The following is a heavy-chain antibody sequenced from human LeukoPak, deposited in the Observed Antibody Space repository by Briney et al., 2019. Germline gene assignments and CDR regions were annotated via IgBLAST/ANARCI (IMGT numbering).Heavy chain of an antibody. Sequence: SVTVSCTASGGTFSSYAISWVRQAPGQGLEWMGGIIPIFGTANYAQKFQGRVTITADESTSTAYMELSSLRSEDTAVYYCARESSSGSVFFDYWGQGTLVTVPS. V-gene: IGHV1-69*01. J-gene: IGHJ4*02. CDR2: IIPIFGTA. CDR3: ARESSSGSVFFDY. D-gene: IGHD3-22*01. CDR1: GGTFSSYA.